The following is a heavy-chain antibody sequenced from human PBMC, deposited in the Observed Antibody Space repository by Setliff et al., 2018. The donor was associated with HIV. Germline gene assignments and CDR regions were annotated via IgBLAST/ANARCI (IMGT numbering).Heavy chain of an antibody. CDR3: ATPNYYDTSGYYSHPDY. V-gene: IGHV3-23*01. J-gene: IGHJ4*02. CDR2: ISGSGGTT. CDR1: GFTFSSFA. D-gene: IGHD3-22*01. Sequence: PGGSLRLSCAASGFTFSSFAMNWVRQAPGKGLEWVSVISGSGGTTYYADSVKGRFTISRDNSKNTLYLQMNSLRAEDTAVYYCATPNYYDTSGYYSHPDYWGQGTLVTVSS.